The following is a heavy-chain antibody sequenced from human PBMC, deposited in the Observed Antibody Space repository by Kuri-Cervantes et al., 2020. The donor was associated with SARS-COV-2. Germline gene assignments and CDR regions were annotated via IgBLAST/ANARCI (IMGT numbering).Heavy chain of an antibody. CDR1: GFTFSNAW. Sequence: GGSLRLSCAASGFTFSNAWMSWVRQAPGKGLEWVGRIKSKTDGGTTDYAAPVKGRFTISRDNAKNSLYLQMNSLRDEDTAVYYCARETLGPYYYDSSGYQNDAFDIWGQGTMVTVSS. CDR2: IKSKTDGGTT. V-gene: IGHV3-15*01. CDR3: ARETLGPYYYDSSGYQNDAFDI. D-gene: IGHD3-22*01. J-gene: IGHJ3*02.